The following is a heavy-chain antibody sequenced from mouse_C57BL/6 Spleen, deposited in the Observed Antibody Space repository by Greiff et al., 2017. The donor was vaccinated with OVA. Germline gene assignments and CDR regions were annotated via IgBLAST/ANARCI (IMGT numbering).Heavy chain of an antibody. J-gene: IGHJ4*01. V-gene: IGHV1-55*01. Sequence: VQLQQPGAELVKPGASVKMSCKASGYTFTSYWITWVKQRPGQGLVWIGDIYPGSGSTNYNEKFKSKATRTVYTSSSTAYMQLSSLTSEDAAVYYCAKGGYGAMDYWGQGTSVTVSS. CDR3: AKGGYGAMDY. CDR1: GYTFTSYW. CDR2: IYPGSGST. D-gene: IGHD1-1*02.